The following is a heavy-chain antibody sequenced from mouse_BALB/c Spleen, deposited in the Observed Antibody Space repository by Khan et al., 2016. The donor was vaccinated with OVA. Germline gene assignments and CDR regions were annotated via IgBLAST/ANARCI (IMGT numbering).Heavy chain of an antibody. J-gene: IGHJ3*01. CDR1: GFTFNTYA. CDR2: IRSKSNNYAT. CDR3: VGPLRGGGFAY. V-gene: IGHV10-1*02. Sequence: EVKLEESGGGLVQPKGSLKLSCAASGFTFNTYAMNWVRQAPGKGLEWVARIRSKSNNYATYYADSVKDRFTISRDDSQSMLYLRMNNLKAEDTALYYCVGPLRGGGFAYWGQGTLVTVSA. D-gene: IGHD1-1*02.